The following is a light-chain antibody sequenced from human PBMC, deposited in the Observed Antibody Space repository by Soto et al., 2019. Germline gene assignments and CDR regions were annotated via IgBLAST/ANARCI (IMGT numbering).Light chain of an antibody. Sequence: IQLTQSPASLSASVRYTVTITCRASQTISSWLAWYQQKPGKAPKLLIYKASTLKSGVPSRFSGSGSGTEFTLTISSLQPDDFATYYCQHYNSYSEAFGQGTKVDIK. V-gene: IGKV1-5*03. CDR1: QTISSW. CDR2: KAS. J-gene: IGKJ1*01. CDR3: QHYNSYSEA.